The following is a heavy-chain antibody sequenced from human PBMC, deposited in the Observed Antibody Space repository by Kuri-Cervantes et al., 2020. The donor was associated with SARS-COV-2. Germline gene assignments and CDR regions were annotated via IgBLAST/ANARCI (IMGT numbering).Heavy chain of an antibody. CDR2: IYYSGST. CDR1: GGSVSSGSYY. J-gene: IGHJ6*02. V-gene: IGHV4-61*01. D-gene: IGHD3-3*01. Sequence: SETLSLTCTVSGGSVSSGSYYWSWIRQPPGKGLEWIGYIYYSGSTNYNPSLKSRVTISVDTSKNQFSLKLSSVTAADTVVYYCARGVTIFGEDVWGQGTTVTVSS. CDR3: ARGVTIFGEDV.